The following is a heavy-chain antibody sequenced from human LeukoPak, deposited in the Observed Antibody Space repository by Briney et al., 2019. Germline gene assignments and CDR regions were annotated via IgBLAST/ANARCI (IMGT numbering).Heavy chain of an antibody. V-gene: IGHV4-59*08. CDR1: GDSISPYY. D-gene: IGHD3-10*01. J-gene: IGHJ4*02. CDR2: ISYNGYT. CDR3: ARHLDDYGSGSYEY. Sequence: SDTLSLTCAVSGDSISPYYWSWIRQPPGKGLEWIGYISYNGYTNYNPSLKSRVTISVDTSKNQFSLKLSSVTASDTAVYYCARHLDDYGSGSYEYWGQGTLVTVSS.